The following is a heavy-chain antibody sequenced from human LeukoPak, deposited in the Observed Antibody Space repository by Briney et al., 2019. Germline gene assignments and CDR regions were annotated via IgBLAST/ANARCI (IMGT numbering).Heavy chain of an antibody. V-gene: IGHV1-69*02. CDR3: ARNYYDSSGYYYFDY. J-gene: IGHJ4*02. D-gene: IGHD3-22*01. CDR2: IVPIPGIA. Sequence: SVKVSCKASGGTFSSYTISWVRQAPGQGLEWMGRIVPIPGIANYAQKFQGRVTITADKSTSTAYMELSSLRSEDTAVYYCARNYYDSSGYYYFDYWGQGTLVTVSS. CDR1: GGTFSSYT.